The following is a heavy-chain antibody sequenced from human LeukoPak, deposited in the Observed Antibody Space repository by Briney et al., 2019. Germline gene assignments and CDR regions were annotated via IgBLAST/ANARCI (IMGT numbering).Heavy chain of an antibody. Sequence: ASVKVSCKASGYTFTSYGISWVRQAPGQGLEWMGWISAYNGNTNYAQKLQGRDTMTTDTSTSTAYMELRSLRSDDTAVYYCARVEAVVPAATYFYWGQGTLVTVSS. D-gene: IGHD2-2*01. CDR1: GYTFTSYG. J-gene: IGHJ4*02. CDR3: ARVEAVVPAATYFY. V-gene: IGHV1-18*01. CDR2: ISAYNGNT.